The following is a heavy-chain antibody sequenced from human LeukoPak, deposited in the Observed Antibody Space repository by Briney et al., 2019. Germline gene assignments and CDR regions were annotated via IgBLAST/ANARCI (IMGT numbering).Heavy chain of an antibody. D-gene: IGHD2-2*01. CDR3: ARNLPAADY. V-gene: IGHV3-30*02. J-gene: IGHJ4*02. Sequence: PGGSLRLSCAASGFTFRNYGMHWVRQARAKGVDGVAFLHYDESNKYSADSVKGRFTISRDNSKNTLYLQMNSLRAEDTAVYYCARNLPAADYWGQGTLVTVSS. CDR1: GFTFRNYG. CDR2: LHYDESNK.